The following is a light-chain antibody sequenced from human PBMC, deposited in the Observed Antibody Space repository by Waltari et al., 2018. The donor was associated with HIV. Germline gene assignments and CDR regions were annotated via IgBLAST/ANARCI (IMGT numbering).Light chain of an antibody. V-gene: IGKV1-NL1*01. J-gene: IGKJ4*01. CDR1: QDISNS. CDR2: GAF. Sequence: DIQMTQSPSSLSASIGVTVTIFCRASQDISNSVSWFQKQPGKVPKLLVHGAFIVQRGVPSRFSGSGSGTDYTLTINGLQAEDFASYFCQQYHGVPLTFGGGTRVDI. CDR3: QQYHGVPLT.